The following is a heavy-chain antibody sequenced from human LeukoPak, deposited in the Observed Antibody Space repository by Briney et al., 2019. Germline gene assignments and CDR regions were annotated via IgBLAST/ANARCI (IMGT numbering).Heavy chain of an antibody. CDR1: GFTFSSYA. J-gene: IGHJ4*01. V-gene: IGHV3-66*01. D-gene: IGHD7-27*01. Sequence: GGSLRLSCAASGFTFSSYAMSWVRQAPGKGLEWVSIVYSDGTTYYADSVKGRFTISRDNSKNTLYLQMNRLRAEDTAVYYCARAAWGSGIPLLYWGHGTPVTVSS. CDR3: ARAAWGSGIPLLY. CDR2: VYSDGTT.